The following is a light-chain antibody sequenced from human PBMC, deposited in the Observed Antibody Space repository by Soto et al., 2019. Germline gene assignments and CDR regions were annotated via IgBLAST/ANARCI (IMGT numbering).Light chain of an antibody. CDR1: QSVSNSY. V-gene: IGKV3-20*01. CDR3: QQYSSSPRT. Sequence: VLRQSPGTRSLSPGERAALCCRASQSVSNSYLAWYQQKPGQAPRLLIYGASTRATGIPDRFSGSGSGTDFTLTISRLEPEDFAVYYCQQYSSSPRTFGQGTKVDIK. J-gene: IGKJ1*01. CDR2: GAS.